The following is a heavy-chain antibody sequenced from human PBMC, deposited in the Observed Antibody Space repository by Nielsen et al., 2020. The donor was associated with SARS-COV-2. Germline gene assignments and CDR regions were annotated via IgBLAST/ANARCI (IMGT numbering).Heavy chain of an antibody. CDR3: TTDSLSSSSGY. CDR1: GFSFSDSG. CDR2: IKSKTDGGTT. J-gene: IGHJ4*02. Sequence: GESLKISCAASGFSFSDSGMHWVRQAPGKGLEWVGRIKSKTDGGTTDYAAPVKGRFTISRDDSKNTLYLQMNSLKTEDTAVYYCTTDSLSSSSGYWGQGTLVTVSS. D-gene: IGHD6-6*01. V-gene: IGHV3-15*01.